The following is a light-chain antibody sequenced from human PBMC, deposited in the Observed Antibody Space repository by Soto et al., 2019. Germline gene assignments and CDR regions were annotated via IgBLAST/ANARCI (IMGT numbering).Light chain of an antibody. CDR2: EVN. J-gene: IGLJ1*01. Sequence: QSALTQPPSASGSPGQSVTISCTGTSSDVGGYNYVSWYQQHPGKAPKLIIYEVNKRPSGVPDRFSGAKSGNTASLSVSGLQAEDEDDYYCCSYEGNDNYVFGTGTKVTVL. CDR3: CSYEGNDNYV. CDR1: SSDVGGYNY. V-gene: IGLV2-8*01.